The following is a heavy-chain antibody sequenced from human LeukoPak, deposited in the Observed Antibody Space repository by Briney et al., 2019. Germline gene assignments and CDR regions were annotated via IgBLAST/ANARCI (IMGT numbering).Heavy chain of an antibody. Sequence: SETLSLTCTVSGGSISSGDYYWSWIRQPPGKGLEWIGYIYYSGSTYYNPSLKSRVTISVDTSKNQSSLRLDSVTAADTAVYYCARPTTTPQGFDIWGQGTMVTVSS. D-gene: IGHD1-1*01. CDR1: GGSISSGDYY. CDR2: IYYSGST. V-gene: IGHV4-30-4*01. J-gene: IGHJ3*02. CDR3: ARPTTTPQGFDI.